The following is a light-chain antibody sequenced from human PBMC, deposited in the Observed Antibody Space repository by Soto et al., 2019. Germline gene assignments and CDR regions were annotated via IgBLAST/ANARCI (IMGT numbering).Light chain of an antibody. Sequence: EIVMTQSPATLSLSPGERATLSCRASQSVSNYLAWYQQKPGQAPRLLIYDASNRATGIPARFSGSGSGTDFTLTISSLQPDDFATYYCQQYNSYSWTFGQGTKVDIK. CDR3: QQYNSYSWT. CDR1: QSVSNY. CDR2: DAS. J-gene: IGKJ1*01. V-gene: IGKV3-11*01.